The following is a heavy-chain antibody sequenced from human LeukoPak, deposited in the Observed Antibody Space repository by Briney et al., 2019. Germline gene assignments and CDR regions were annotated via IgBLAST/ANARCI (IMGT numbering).Heavy chain of an antibody. CDR1: GYTFTSYA. V-gene: IGHV1-3*01. D-gene: IGHD6-19*01. J-gene: IGHJ4*02. CDR3: ARDRGSGWGGTDFDY. CDR2: INAGNGNT. Sequence: PRASVKVSCKASGYTFTSYAMHWVRQAPGQRLEWMGWINAGNGNTKYSQKFQGRVTITRDTSASTAYMELSSLRSEDTAVYYCARDRGSGWGGTDFDYWGQGTLVTVSS.